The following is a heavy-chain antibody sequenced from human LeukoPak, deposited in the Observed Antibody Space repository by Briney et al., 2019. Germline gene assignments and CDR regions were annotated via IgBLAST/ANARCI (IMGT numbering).Heavy chain of an antibody. V-gene: IGHV7-4-1*02. Sequence: GASVKVSCKASGGTFSSYAISWVRQAPGQGLEWMGWINTNTGNPTYAQGFTGRFVFSLDTSVSTAYLQISSLKAEDTAVYYCARVRLSVLNWFDPWGQGTLVTVSS. J-gene: IGHJ5*02. CDR1: GGTFSSYA. CDR2: INTNTGNP. D-gene: IGHD2/OR15-2a*01. CDR3: ARVRLSVLNWFDP.